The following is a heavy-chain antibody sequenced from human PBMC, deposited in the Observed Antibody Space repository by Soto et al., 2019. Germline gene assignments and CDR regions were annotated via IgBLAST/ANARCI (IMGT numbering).Heavy chain of an antibody. Sequence: PGGSLRLSCAASGFTFSSYAMSWVRQAPGKGLEWVSAISGSGGSTYYADSVKGRFTISRDNSKNTLYLQMNSLRAEDTAVYYCSKGQQLVPDYFDYRGQGTLVTVSS. J-gene: IGHJ4*02. CDR2: ISGSGGST. CDR3: SKGQQLVPDYFDY. V-gene: IGHV3-23*01. CDR1: GFTFSSYA. D-gene: IGHD6-13*01.